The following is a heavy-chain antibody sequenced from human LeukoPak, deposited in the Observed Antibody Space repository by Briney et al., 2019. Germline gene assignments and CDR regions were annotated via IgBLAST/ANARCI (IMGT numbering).Heavy chain of an antibody. CDR1: GGSISSGDYY. Sequence: SETLSLTCTVSGGSISSGDYYWSWIRQPPGKGLEWIGYIYYSGSTYYNPSLKSRVTISVDTSKNQFSLKPSSVTAADTAVYYCARVDPTRGWFDPLGPGNPGHRLL. J-gene: IGHJ5*02. D-gene: IGHD5-24*01. CDR2: IYYSGST. V-gene: IGHV4-30-4*08. CDR3: ARVDPTRGWFDP.